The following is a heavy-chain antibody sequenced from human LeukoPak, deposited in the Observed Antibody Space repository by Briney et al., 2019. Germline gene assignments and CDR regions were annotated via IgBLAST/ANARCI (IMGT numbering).Heavy chain of an antibody. Sequence: ASVKVSCTTSGYTFTNYGISWVRQAPAQGLEWMGWFSTSNPHTNYAPKFRGRVIMTIDTSTTTAYLEMRSLTSDDTAVYYCARDRFLWGLGNWFDLWGQGTLVTVTS. D-gene: IGHD3-3*01. CDR3: ARDRFLWGLGNWFDL. CDR1: GYTFTNYG. J-gene: IGHJ5*02. CDR2: FSTSNPHT. V-gene: IGHV1-18*01.